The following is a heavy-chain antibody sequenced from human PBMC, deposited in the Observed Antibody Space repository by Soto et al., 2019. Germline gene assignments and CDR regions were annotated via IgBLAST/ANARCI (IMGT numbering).Heavy chain of an antibody. J-gene: IGHJ4*02. CDR2: IYYSGST. V-gene: IGHV4-30-4*01. D-gene: IGHD3-10*01. CDR1: GGSIISGAYY. Sequence: PSEALSLTCTVSGGSIISGAYYWIWVRQPPGQDLEWIGYIYYSGSTYYNPSLKCRVTISVDTSKNQCSLKLSSVTAADTAVYYCARARGITMVRGTSELDYWGQGTLVTVSS. CDR3: ARARGITMVRGTSELDY.